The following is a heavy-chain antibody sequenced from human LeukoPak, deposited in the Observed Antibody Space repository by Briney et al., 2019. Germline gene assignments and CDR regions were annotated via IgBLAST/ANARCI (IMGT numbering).Heavy chain of an antibody. V-gene: IGHV4-34*01. Sequence: TSETLSLXCAVYGGSFSGYYWNWIRQPPGKGLEWIGEINHSGSTNYNPSLKSRVTISVDTSKNQFSLRLSSVTAADTAVYYCARGFLRGYSRGYFDLWGRGTLVTVSS. CDR1: GGSFSGYY. CDR2: INHSGST. CDR3: ARGFLRGYSRGYFDL. J-gene: IGHJ2*01. D-gene: IGHD5-18*01.